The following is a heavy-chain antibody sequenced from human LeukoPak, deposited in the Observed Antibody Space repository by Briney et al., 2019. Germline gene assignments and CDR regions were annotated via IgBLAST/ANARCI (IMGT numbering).Heavy chain of an antibody. D-gene: IGHD6-13*01. V-gene: IGHV3-30-3*01. CDR2: ISYDGSNK. CDR3: AKPVRAAASGHDL. CDR1: GFTFSGYA. Sequence: PGGSLRLSCAASGFTFSGYAMHWVRQAPGKGLEWVAVISYDGSNKYYADSVKGRFTISRDNSKNTLYLQMNSLRAEDTAVYYCAKPVRAAASGHDLWGRGTLVTVSS. J-gene: IGHJ2*01.